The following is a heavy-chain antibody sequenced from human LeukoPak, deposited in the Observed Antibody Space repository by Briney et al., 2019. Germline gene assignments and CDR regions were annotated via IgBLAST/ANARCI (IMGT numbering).Heavy chain of an antibody. CDR1: GFTFSDYY. Sequence: GGSLRPSCAASGFTFSDYYMSWIRQAPGKGLEWVSYISSSSSYTNYADSVKGRFTISRDNAKNSLYLQMNSLRAEDTAVYYCARVGPPVEMATIYAFDIWGQGTMVTVSS. J-gene: IGHJ3*02. V-gene: IGHV3-11*05. D-gene: IGHD5-24*01. CDR3: ARVGPPVEMATIYAFDI. CDR2: ISSSSSYT.